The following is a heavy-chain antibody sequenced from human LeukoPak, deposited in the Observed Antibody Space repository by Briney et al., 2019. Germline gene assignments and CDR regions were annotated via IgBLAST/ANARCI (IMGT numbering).Heavy chain of an antibody. J-gene: IGHJ4*02. CDR3: ARDPHDYVWGSYPMGYY. Sequence: GWSLRLSCAASGFTVSSNYMSWVRQAPGKGLEWVSVIYSGGSTYYADSVKGRFTISRDNSKNTLYLQMNSLRAEDTAVYYCARDPHDYVWGSYPMGYYWGQGTLVTVSS. D-gene: IGHD3-16*02. CDR1: GFTVSSNY. V-gene: IGHV3-66*01. CDR2: IYSGGST.